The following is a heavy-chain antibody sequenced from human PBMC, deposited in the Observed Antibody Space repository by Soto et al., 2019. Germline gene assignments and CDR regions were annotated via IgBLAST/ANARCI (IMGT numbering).Heavy chain of an antibody. Sequence: GGSLRLSCAASGFTFSSYAMSWVRQAPGKGLEWVSAISGSGGSTYYADSVKGRFTISRDNSKNTLYLQMNSLRAEDTAVYYCAKSLPQYCCGGSCYSINYFDYWGQGTLVTVSS. CDR3: AKSLPQYCCGGSCYSINYFDY. CDR1: GFTFSSYA. D-gene: IGHD2-15*01. J-gene: IGHJ4*02. CDR2: ISGSGGST. V-gene: IGHV3-23*01.